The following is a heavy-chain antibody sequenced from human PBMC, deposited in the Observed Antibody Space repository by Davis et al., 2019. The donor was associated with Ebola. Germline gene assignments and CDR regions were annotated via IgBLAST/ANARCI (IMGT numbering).Heavy chain of an antibody. CDR1: GFTFSSYE. CDR3: ARDSSGWLFDY. V-gene: IGHV3-48*03. CDR2: ISSSGSTI. D-gene: IGHD6-19*01. Sequence: GGSLRLSCAASGFTFSSYEMNCVRQAPGKGLEWVSYISSSGSTIYYADSVKGRFTISRDNAKNSLYLQMNSLRAEDTAVYYCARDSSGWLFDYWGQGTLVTVSS. J-gene: IGHJ4*02.